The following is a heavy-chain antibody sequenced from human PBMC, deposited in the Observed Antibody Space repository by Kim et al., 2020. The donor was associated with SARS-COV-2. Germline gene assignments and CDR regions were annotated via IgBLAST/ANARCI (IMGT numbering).Heavy chain of an antibody. CDR3: ARPKLVGSTTGTFDI. Sequence: SETLSLTCTVSGGSISSYYWNWIRQPPGKGLEWIGFIYSSGSTNYNPSLKSRVTISVDTSKNQFSLKLTSVTAADTAVYYCARPKLVGSTTGTFDIWGQGTMVTVS. CDR1: GGSISSYY. CDR2: IYSSGST. V-gene: IGHV4-59*08. D-gene: IGHD1-26*01. J-gene: IGHJ3*02.